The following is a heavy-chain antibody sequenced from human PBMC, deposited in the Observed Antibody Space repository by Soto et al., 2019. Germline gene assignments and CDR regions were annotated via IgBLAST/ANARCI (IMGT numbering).Heavy chain of an antibody. V-gene: IGHV3-30*18. CDR3: AKLLVYCGGDCYSGAEYFQH. J-gene: IGHJ1*01. Sequence: GSLRLSCAASGFTFSSYGIHWVRQAPGKGLEWVAVISYDGSNKYYADSVKGRFTISRDNSKNTLYLQMNSLRAEDTAVYYCAKLLVYCGGDCYSGAEYFQHWGQGTLVTVSS. CDR2: ISYDGSNK. D-gene: IGHD2-21*02. CDR1: GFTFSSYG.